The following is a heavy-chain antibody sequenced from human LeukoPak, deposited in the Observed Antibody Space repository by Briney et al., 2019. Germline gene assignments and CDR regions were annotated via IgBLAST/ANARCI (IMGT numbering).Heavy chain of an antibody. CDR3: ARLLRD. Sequence: PGGSLRLSCAASGFTFSSYSMNWVRQAPGKGLEWVSVIYSGGSTYYADSVKGRFTISRDNSKNTLYLQMNSLRAEDTAVYYCARLLRDWGQGTLVTVSS. CDR1: GFTFSSYS. J-gene: IGHJ4*02. V-gene: IGHV3-53*01. D-gene: IGHD3-10*01. CDR2: IYSGGST.